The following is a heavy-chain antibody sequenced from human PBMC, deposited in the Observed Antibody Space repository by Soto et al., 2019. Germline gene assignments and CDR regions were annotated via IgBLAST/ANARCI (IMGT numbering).Heavy chain of an antibody. Sequence: LETLSLTCAVYGGSFSGYYLTWIRQPPGTGLEWIGEINHGGSTNYNPSLKSRVTISVDTSKNQFSLKLTSVTAADTAVYYCARDKITGLFDYWGQGTLVTVSS. V-gene: IGHV4-34*01. CDR3: ARDKITGLFDY. CDR2: INHGGST. CDR1: GGSFSGYY. D-gene: IGHD2-8*02. J-gene: IGHJ4*02.